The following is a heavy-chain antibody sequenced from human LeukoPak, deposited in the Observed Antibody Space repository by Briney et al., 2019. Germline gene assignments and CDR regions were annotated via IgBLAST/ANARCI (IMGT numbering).Heavy chain of an antibody. CDR1: GYTFTSYD. J-gene: IGHJ5*02. Sequence: GASVKVSCKASGYTFTSYDINWVRQATGQGLEWMGWMNPDSGNTGYAQKFQGRGTMTRNASISTAYMELSSLRSEDTAMYYCARGLHCSKANCRRGEWFDPWGQGTLVTVSS. D-gene: IGHD2-2*01. CDR2: MNPDSGNT. CDR3: ARGLHCSKANCRRGEWFDP. V-gene: IGHV1-8*01.